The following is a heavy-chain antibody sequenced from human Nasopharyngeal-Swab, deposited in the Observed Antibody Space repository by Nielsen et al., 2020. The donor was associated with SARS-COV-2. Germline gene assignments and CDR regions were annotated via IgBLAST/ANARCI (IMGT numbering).Heavy chain of an antibody. Sequence: SQTLSLTCAISGDSFSNDRVAWNWIRQSPSRGLEWLGRTYDRSEWYNDYAVSVKSRITIKPDPSTNQFSLQLNSVTPEDTAVYYCARDEGAYNSWGQGTLVTVSS. J-gene: IGHJ4*02. D-gene: IGHD3-16*01. CDR3: ARDEGAYNS. V-gene: IGHV6-1*01. CDR1: GDSFSNDRVA. CDR2: TYDRSEWYN.